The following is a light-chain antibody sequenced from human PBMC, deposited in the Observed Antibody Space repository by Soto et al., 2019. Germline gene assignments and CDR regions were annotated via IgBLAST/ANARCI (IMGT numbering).Light chain of an antibody. J-gene: IGLJ1*01. CDR3: QSYDSSLSGYV. CDR1: SSNIGAGYD. CDR2: GNS. Sequence: QSVLTQPSSVSGAPGQRVTISCTGSSSNIGAGYDVHWYLQLPGTAPKLLIYGNSNRPSGVPDRFSGSKSGTSASLAITGLQAEDEADYYCQSYDSSLSGYVFGTGTKLTVL. V-gene: IGLV1-40*01.